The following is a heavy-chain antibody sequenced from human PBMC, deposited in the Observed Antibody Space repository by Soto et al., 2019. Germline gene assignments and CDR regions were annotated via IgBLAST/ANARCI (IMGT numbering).Heavy chain of an antibody. V-gene: IGHV3-30*18. CDR3: AKNPSIAARWHYYHYGMDV. J-gene: IGHJ6*02. CDR2: ISYDGSNK. Sequence: PGGSLRLSCAASGFTFSSYGMHWVRQAPGKGLEWVAVISYDGSNKYYADSVKGRFTISRDNSKNTLYLQMNSRRAEDTAVYYYAKNPSIAARWHYYHYGMDVWGQGTTVTVSS. D-gene: IGHD6-6*01. CDR1: GFTFSSYG.